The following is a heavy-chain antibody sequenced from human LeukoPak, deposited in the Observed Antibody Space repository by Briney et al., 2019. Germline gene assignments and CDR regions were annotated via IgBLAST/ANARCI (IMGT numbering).Heavy chain of an antibody. Sequence: SETLSLTCTVSGGSISSHYWSWIRQPPGKGLEWIGYIYYSGSTYYNPSLKSRVTISVDTSKNQFSLKLSSVTAADTAVYYCARGFHYYDSSGYDYNWFDPWGQGTLVTVSS. CDR2: IYYSGST. D-gene: IGHD3-22*01. V-gene: IGHV4-59*06. J-gene: IGHJ5*02. CDR3: ARGFHYYDSSGYDYNWFDP. CDR1: GGSISSHY.